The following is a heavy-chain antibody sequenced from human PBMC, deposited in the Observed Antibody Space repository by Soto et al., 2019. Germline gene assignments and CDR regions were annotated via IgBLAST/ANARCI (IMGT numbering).Heavy chain of an antibody. CDR2: IKQDGSEK. J-gene: IGHJ6*02. Sequence: EVQLVESGGGLVQPGGSLRLSCAASGFTFSSYWMSWVRQAPGKGLEWVANIKQDGSEKYYVDSVKGRFTISRDNAKNSMYLQRTSLRAEDTAVYHRARDTIAGASPPGYGMDVWGQGTTVTVSS. CDR3: ARDTIAGASPPGYGMDV. D-gene: IGHD6-13*01. CDR1: GFTFSSYW. V-gene: IGHV3-7*04.